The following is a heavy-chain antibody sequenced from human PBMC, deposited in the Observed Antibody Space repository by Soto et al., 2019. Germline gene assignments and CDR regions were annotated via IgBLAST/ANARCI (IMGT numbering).Heavy chain of an antibody. D-gene: IGHD3-9*01. CDR2: IIPILGIA. CDR1: RGTFSSYT. Sequence: SVEVSCNPSRGTFSSYTISWVRQAPGQGLEWMGRIIPILGIANHAQKFQGRVTITADKSTSTAYMELSSLRSEDTAVYYCARGGYDILTGYYQGYYYYGMDVWGQGTTVTVSS. V-gene: IGHV1-69*02. CDR3: ARGGYDILTGYYQGYYYYGMDV. J-gene: IGHJ6*02.